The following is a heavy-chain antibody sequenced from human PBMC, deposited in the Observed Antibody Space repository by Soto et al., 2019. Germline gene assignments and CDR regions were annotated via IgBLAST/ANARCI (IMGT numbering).Heavy chain of an antibody. Sequence: GGSLRLSCAASGFTFDDYGMSWVRQAPGKGLVWVSRINSDGSSTYYADSVKGRFTISRDNAKNTLYLQMNSLRAEDTAVYYCARDYLVVPHRVIDYWGQGTLVTVSS. CDR3: ARDYLVVPHRVIDY. CDR1: GFTFDDYG. J-gene: IGHJ4*02. V-gene: IGHV3-74*01. CDR2: INSDGSST. D-gene: IGHD2-2*01.